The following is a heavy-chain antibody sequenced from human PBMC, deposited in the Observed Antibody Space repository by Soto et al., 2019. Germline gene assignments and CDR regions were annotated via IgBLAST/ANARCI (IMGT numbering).Heavy chain of an antibody. CDR1: GFTFSSYW. D-gene: IGHD3-3*01. CDR3: ARDSTYYDFWSGYFYYYYMDV. Sequence: EVQLVESGGGLVQPGGSLRLSCAASGFTFSSYWMSWVRQAPGKGLEWVANIKQDGSGKYYVDSVKGRFTISRDNAKNSLYLQMNSLRAEDTAVYYCARDSTYYDFWSGYFYYYYMDVWGKGTTVTVSS. J-gene: IGHJ6*03. CDR2: IKQDGSGK. V-gene: IGHV3-7*01.